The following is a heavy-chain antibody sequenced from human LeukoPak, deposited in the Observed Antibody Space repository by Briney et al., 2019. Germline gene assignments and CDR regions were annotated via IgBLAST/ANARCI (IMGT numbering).Heavy chain of an antibody. J-gene: IGHJ4*02. CDR1: GYTFTSYA. CDR3: ARYYGDANGLFDY. CDR2: INTGNGNT. D-gene: IGHD4-17*01. V-gene: IGHV1-3*04. Sequence: ASVKVSCKSSGYTFTSYAMHWVRQAPGQRLEWMRWINTGNGNTKYSQKFHGRVTFTRDTSASTAYMELSSLRSEGTAVYYCARYYGDANGLFDYWGQGALVTVSS.